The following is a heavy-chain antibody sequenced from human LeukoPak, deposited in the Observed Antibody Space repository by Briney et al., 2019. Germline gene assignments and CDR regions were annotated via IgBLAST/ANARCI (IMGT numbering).Heavy chain of an antibody. CDR1: GESMSGFY. V-gene: IGHV4-59*08. J-gene: IGHJ3*02. D-gene: IGHD5-24*01. CDR3: ARRGRDGYNYGADAFDI. CDR2: MHYTGST. Sequence: SETLSLTCTVSGESMSGFYWNWIRQPPGKGLEWIGYMHYTGSTNYNPSLKSRVTISIDTSKNQFSLKLSSVTASDTAVYYCARRGRDGYNYGADAFDIWGQGTMVTVSS.